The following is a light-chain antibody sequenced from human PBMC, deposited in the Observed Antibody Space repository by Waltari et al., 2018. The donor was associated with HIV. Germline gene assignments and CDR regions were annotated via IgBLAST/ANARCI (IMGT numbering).Light chain of an antibody. CDR3: QAWDSSTASAV. Sequence: SYDLTQPPSVSVSPGQTARIPCSGDKLGDQYPSWSQQKAGQSPLVVIYQDFRRPSGIPERFSGSNSGNTATLTISGTQAMDEADYYCQAWDSSTASAVFGGGTKLTVL. CDR2: QDF. J-gene: IGLJ2*01. CDR1: KLGDQY. V-gene: IGLV3-1*01.